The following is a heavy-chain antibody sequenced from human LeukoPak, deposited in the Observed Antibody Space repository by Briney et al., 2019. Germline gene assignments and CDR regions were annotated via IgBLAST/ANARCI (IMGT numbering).Heavy chain of an antibody. CDR3: AKDKGSGWSGIDY. V-gene: IGHV3-9*01. J-gene: IGHJ4*02. D-gene: IGHD6-19*01. CDR1: GFTFDDYA. Sequence: GGSLRHSCAASGFTFDDYAMHWVRQTPGKGLEWVSGINWKSGSIGYADSVKGRFTISRDNAKNSLYLQMNSLRPEDTAFYYCAKDKGSGWSGIDYWGQGTLVTVSS. CDR2: INWKSGSI.